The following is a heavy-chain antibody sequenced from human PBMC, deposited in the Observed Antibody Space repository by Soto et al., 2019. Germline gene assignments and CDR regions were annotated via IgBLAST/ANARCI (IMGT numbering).Heavy chain of an antibody. CDR1: GFTFSAYT. J-gene: IGHJ4*02. D-gene: IGHD3-3*01. V-gene: IGHV3-30-3*01. Sequence: QVQLVESGGGVVQPGRSLRLSCSASGFTFSAYTMHWVRQAPGKGLECVAAISNAGLNIHFADSVKGRFTISRDNSKNTPSLQINRQRTEDIAVYYAAREWSISVSPPGYCGQGTLVTVTS. CDR2: ISNAGLNI. CDR3: AREWSISVSPPGY.